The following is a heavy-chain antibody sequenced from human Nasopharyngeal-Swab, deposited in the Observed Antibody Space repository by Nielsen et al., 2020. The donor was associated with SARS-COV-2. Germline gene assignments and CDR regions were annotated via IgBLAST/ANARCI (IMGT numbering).Heavy chain of an antibody. CDR1: GFTFSNYG. CDR2: IWHDGSRK. J-gene: IGHJ4*02. V-gene: IGHV3-33*01. CDR3: ARGYSGYYAY. Sequence: GGSLRLSCAASGFTFSNYGMHWVRQAPGKGLEWVAVIWHDGSRKYYADSVKGRFTISRDNSKNTLYLQMNSLRAEDTAVYYCARGYSGYYAYWGQGTLITVSS. D-gene: IGHD5-12*01.